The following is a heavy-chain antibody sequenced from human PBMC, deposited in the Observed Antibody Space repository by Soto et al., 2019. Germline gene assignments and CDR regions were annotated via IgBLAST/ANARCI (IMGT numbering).Heavy chain of an antibody. J-gene: IGHJ6*02. Sequence: KTSETLSLTCAVYGGSFSDYFWTWIRQPPGKGLEWIGEINHSGSTNFNPSLKSRVAISADTSRNQFSLRVTSVTAADTAVYYCARSMYSTSAQLYYGMDVWGQGTTVTVSS. CDR2: INHSGST. V-gene: IGHV4-34*01. CDR1: GGSFSDYF. CDR3: ARSMYSTSAQLYYGMDV. D-gene: IGHD6-6*01.